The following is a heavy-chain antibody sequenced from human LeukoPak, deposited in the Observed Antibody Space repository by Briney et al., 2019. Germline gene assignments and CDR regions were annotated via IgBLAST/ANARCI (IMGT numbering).Heavy chain of an antibody. V-gene: IGHV4-4*09. CDR3: ARQRPTSDFWSGYYFDY. CDR2: IHTSGDT. D-gene: IGHD3-3*01. J-gene: IGHJ4*02. CDR1: GDSISFYY. Sequence: SETPSLTCAVSGDSISFYYWSWIRQPPGKGLEWIGYIHTSGDTNYNPSLSSRVTISVDTSRGQFSLNLSSVTAADTAVYYCARQRPTSDFWSGYYFDYWGQGTLVNVSS.